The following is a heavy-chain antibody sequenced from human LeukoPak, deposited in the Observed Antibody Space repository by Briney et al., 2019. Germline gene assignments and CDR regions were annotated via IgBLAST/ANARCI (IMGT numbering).Heavy chain of an antibody. CDR3: ARPRYCSGGSCSKDWFDP. D-gene: IGHD2-15*01. CDR2: IIPIFGTA. J-gene: IGHJ5*02. Sequence: SVKVSCKASGGTFSSYAISWVRQAPGQGLEWMGGIIPIFGTANYAQKFQGRVTITADESTSTAYMELSSLRSGDTAVYYCARPRYCSGGSCSKDWFDPWGQGTLVTVSS. V-gene: IGHV1-69*13. CDR1: GGTFSSYA.